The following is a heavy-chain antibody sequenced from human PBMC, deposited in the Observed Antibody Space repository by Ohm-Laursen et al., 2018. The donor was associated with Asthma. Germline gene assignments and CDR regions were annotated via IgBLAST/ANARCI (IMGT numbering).Heavy chain of an antibody. V-gene: IGHV4-30-4*02. CDR2: IYYSGST. CDR1: GGSISSGDYY. J-gene: IGHJ4*02. Sequence: SETLSLTCTVSGGSISSGDYYWSWIRQPPGKGLEWIGYIYYSGSTYYNPSLKSRVTISVDTSKNQFSLKLSSVTAADTAVYYCARVRKGSSWLRYFDYWGQGTLVTVSS. CDR3: ARVRKGSSWLRYFDY. D-gene: IGHD6-13*01.